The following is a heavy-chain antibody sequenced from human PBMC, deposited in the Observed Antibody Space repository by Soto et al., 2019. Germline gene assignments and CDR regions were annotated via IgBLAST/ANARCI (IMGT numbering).Heavy chain of an antibody. Sequence: EVQLVQSGAEVKKPGESLKISCKGSGYNFASYWIGWVRQMPGQGLEWTGILYPGDSDTPSSPSFQSQVTISADKSITTAYLQWSSLNASDTAMYYCALNSYDSIGYYYLDHWGQGTLVTASS. CDR3: ALNSYDSIGYYYLDH. J-gene: IGHJ4*02. CDR2: LYPGDSDT. V-gene: IGHV5-51*03. D-gene: IGHD3-22*01. CDR1: GYNFASYW.